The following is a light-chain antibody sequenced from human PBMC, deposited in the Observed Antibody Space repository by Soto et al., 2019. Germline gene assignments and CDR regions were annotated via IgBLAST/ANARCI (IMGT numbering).Light chain of an antibody. CDR3: QQYNNWPPLT. CDR1: QSVSSN. V-gene: IGKV3-15*01. J-gene: IGKJ4*01. Sequence: EIVLTQSPGTLSLSPGERATLSCRASQSVSSNLAWYQQKPGQAPRLLIYGASTRATGIPARFSGSGSGTEFTLTISSLQSEDFAVYSGQQYNNWPPLTFGGGTKVDIK. CDR2: GAS.